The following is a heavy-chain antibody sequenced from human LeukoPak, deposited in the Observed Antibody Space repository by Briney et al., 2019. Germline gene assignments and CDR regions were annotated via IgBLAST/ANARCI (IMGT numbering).Heavy chain of an antibody. Sequence: DSLKVSCTASGYTFTGYDINWVRQATGQGLEWMGWMNPNSGNTGYAQKFQGRVTMTRNTSINTAYMEMSILRSEDTAVYYCARVHWSSTSCYFYAQFDPWGQGTLVTVSS. CDR2: MNPNSGNT. J-gene: IGHJ5*02. CDR1: GYTFTGYD. D-gene: IGHD2-2*01. V-gene: IGHV1-8*01. CDR3: ARVHWSSTSCYFYAQFDP.